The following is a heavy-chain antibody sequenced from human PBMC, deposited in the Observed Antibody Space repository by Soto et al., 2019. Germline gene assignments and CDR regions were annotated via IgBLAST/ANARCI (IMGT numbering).Heavy chain of an antibody. Sequence: QVQLQQWGAGLLKPSETLSLTCAVYGGSFSAYYWTWIRQTPGKGLEWIGEINDSGSTNYKPSLKSRVTISADTSKKQFSLNVTSVTAADTAVYYCARGECSSNYCFTRWALDIWGQGTVVTVSS. CDR3: ARGECSSNYCFTRWALDI. CDR1: GGSFSAYY. J-gene: IGHJ3*02. CDR2: INDSGST. V-gene: IGHV4-34*01. D-gene: IGHD2-2*01.